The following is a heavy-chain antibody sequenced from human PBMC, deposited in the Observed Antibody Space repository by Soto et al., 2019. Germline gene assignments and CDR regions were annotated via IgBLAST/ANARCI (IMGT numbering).Heavy chain of an antibody. V-gene: IGHV4-31*03. Sequence: SETLSLTCTVSGGSISSGGYYWSWIRQHPGKGLEWIGYIYYSGSTYYNPSLKSRVTISVDTSKNQFSLKLSSVTAADTAVYYCARGAGVPAVYYYYYMDVWGKGTTVTVSS. CDR3: ARGAGVPAVYYYYYMDV. J-gene: IGHJ6*03. CDR2: IYYSGST. CDR1: GGSISSGGYY. D-gene: IGHD2-2*01.